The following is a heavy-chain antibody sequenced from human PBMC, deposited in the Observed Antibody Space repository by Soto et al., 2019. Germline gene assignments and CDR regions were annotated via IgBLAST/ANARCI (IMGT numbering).Heavy chain of an antibody. CDR1: GFTFSSYG. Sequence: GGSLRLSCAASGFTFSSYGMHWVRQAPGKGLEWVAVISYDGSNKYYADSVKGRFTISRDNSKNTLYLQMNSLRAEDTAVYYCAKSSSSGYYAPLDYWGQGTLVTVSS. V-gene: IGHV3-30*18. J-gene: IGHJ4*02. CDR2: ISYDGSNK. CDR3: AKSSSSGYYAPLDY. D-gene: IGHD3-22*01.